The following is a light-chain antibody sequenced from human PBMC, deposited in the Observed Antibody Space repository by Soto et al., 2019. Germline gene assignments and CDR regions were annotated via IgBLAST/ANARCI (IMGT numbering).Light chain of an antibody. CDR3: QTWGTGIVV. CDR2: LNSDGSH. V-gene: IGLV4-69*01. Sequence: QLVLTQSPSASASLGASVKLTCTLSSGHSSYAIAWHQQQPEKGPRYLMKLNSDGSHSKGDGIPDRFSGSSSGAERYLTISSHQYEDGADYSVQTWGTGIVVFAGGTKPTV. J-gene: IGLJ2*01. CDR1: SGHSSYA.